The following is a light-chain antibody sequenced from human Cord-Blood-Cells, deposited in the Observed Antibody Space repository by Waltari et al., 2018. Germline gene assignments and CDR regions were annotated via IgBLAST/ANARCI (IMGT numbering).Light chain of an antibody. CDR1: SRDIGGFNL. V-gene: IGLV2-23*01. CDR3: CSYAGSVV. CDR2: EGS. Sequence: QSALTQPASVSGSPGQSITIPCTGTSRDIGGFNLVSWYQPHPGKAPKLMMYEGSKRPSGVSNRFSGSKSGNTASLTISGLQAEDEADYYCCSYAGSVVFGGGTKLTVL. J-gene: IGLJ2*01.